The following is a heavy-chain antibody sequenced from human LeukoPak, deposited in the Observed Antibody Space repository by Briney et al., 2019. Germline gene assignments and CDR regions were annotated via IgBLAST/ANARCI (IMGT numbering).Heavy chain of an antibody. CDR1: GYTFTSYY. V-gene: IGHV1-46*01. Sequence: GASVKVPCKASGYTFTSYYMHWVRQAPGQGLEWMGIINPSGGSTSYAQKFQGRVTMTRDMSTSTVYMELSSLRSEDTAVYYCAREGGIAARHGNWFDPWGQGTLVTVSS. D-gene: IGHD6-6*01. CDR2: INPSGGST. CDR3: AREGGIAARHGNWFDP. J-gene: IGHJ5*02.